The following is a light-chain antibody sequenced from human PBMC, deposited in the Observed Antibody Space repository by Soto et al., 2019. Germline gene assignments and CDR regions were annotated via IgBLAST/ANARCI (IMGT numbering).Light chain of an antibody. V-gene: IGLV2-14*01. CDR2: EVT. J-gene: IGLJ2*01. CDR1: GSDIGYYPY. Sequence: QSALTQPASVSGSPGQSVTISCTGTGSDIGYYPYVAWYQQKPGRAPKLLIYEVTNRPSGVSFRFSGSKSGNMASLSISGLQAEDEGDYYCSSYSRENFGLVCGGGTKLTVL. CDR3: SSYSRENFGLV.